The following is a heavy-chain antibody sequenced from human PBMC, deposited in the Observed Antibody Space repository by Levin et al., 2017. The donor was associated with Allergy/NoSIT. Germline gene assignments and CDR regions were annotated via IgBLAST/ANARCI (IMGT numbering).Heavy chain of an antibody. CDR2: INSNGGST. J-gene: IGHJ4*02. CDR3: AKFDRYCSGGNCLDY. D-gene: IGHD2-15*01. V-gene: IGHV3-23*01. CDR1: GFTFTNYA. Sequence: GESLKISCAASGFTFTNYAMRWVRQAPGKGLEWVSAINSNGGSTYYADSVKGRFTISRDNSKNTLYLQMNSLRPEDTAVYYCAKFDRYCSGGNCLDYWGQGTLVTVSS.